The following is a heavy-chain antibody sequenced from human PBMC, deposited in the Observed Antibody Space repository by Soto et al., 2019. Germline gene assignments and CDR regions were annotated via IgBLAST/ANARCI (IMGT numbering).Heavy chain of an antibody. Sequence: ASLKVSCKASGYTFTSYGISWVRQAPGQGLEWMGWISAYNGNTNYAQKLQGRVTMTTDTSTSTAYMELRSLRSDDTAVYYCARDYLGYCSSTSCREYFYYYYGMDVWGQGTTVTVSS. V-gene: IGHV1-18*04. D-gene: IGHD2-2*01. CDR1: GYTFTSYG. CDR2: ISAYNGNT. CDR3: ARDYLGYCSSTSCREYFYYYYGMDV. J-gene: IGHJ6*02.